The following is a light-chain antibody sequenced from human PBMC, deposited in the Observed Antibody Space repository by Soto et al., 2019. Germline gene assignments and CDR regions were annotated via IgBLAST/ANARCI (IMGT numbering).Light chain of an antibody. CDR2: EAS. J-gene: IGKJ1*01. Sequence: DIQMTQSPSSLSASVGDRVTITCRASQDVSDDLGWYQQTPGKAPERLIYEASTLHRGVPSRFSGSGSGTEFTLTISILQPEDFATYYCLQYSSYPWTFGQGTNVEIK. CDR1: QDVSDD. V-gene: IGKV1-17*01. CDR3: LQYSSYPWT.